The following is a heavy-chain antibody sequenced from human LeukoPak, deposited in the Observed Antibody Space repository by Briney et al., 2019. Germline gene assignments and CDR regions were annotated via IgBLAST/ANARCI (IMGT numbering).Heavy chain of an antibody. Sequence: GGSLRLSCAASGFTFSSYSMNWVRHAPGKGLGWVSSISSSSSYIYYADSVKGRFTISRDNSKNTLYLQMKSLRAEDTAVYYCASLEVEYSSSSGYWGQGTLVTVSS. CDR3: ASLEVEYSSSSGY. V-gene: IGHV3-21*04. CDR2: ISSSSSYI. CDR1: GFTFSSYS. D-gene: IGHD6-6*01. J-gene: IGHJ4*02.